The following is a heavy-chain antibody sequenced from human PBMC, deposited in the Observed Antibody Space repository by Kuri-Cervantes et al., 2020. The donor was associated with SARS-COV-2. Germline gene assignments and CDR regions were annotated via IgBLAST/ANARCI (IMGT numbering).Heavy chain of an antibody. CDR2: MYYTGSI. J-gene: IGHJ3*02. CDR3: ARVRFTVVTPNLGAFDI. D-gene: IGHD4-23*01. CDR1: GDSITSSSYY. Sequence: SETLSLTCTVSGDSITSSSYYWGWIRQPPGKGLEWIGSMYYTGSINYNPSLKSRVTISVDTSKNQFSLKLSSVTAADTAVYYCARVRFTVVTPNLGAFDIWGQGTMVTVSS. V-gene: IGHV4-39*07.